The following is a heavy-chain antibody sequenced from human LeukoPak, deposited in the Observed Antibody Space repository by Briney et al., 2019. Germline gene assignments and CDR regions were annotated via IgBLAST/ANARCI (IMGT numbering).Heavy chain of an antibody. CDR1: GGSFSGYY. Sequence: PSETLSLTCAVYGGSFSGYYWSWIRQPPGKGLEWIGEINHSGSTNYNPSLKSRVTISVDTSKNQFSLKLSSVTAADTAVYYCAATYYYDSSGTRGDAFDIWGQGTMVTVSS. D-gene: IGHD3-22*01. CDR3: AATYYYDSSGTRGDAFDI. V-gene: IGHV4-34*01. CDR2: INHSGST. J-gene: IGHJ3*02.